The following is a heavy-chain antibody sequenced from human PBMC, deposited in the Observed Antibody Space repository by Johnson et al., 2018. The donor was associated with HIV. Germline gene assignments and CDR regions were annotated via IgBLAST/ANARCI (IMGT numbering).Heavy chain of an antibody. D-gene: IGHD6-19*01. Sequence: VQLVESGGGVVQPGRSLRLSCAASGFTFSTYDMHWVRQTTGKSLEWVSAIGTAGDTYYPGSVKGRVTIYRENAKNSLYLQMHSLRAEDTAVFYCARDHSSGPDAFDIWGQGTMVTVSS. CDR3: ARDHSSGPDAFDI. J-gene: IGHJ3*02. V-gene: IGHV3-13*01. CDR2: IGTAGDT. CDR1: GFTFSTYD.